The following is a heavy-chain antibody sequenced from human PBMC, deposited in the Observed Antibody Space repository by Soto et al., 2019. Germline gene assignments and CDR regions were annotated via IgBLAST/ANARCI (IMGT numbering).Heavy chain of an antibody. J-gene: IGHJ4*02. D-gene: IGHD3-3*01. V-gene: IGHV1-69*13. CDR1: GGTFSSYA. Sequence: SVKVSCKASGGTFSSYATSWVRQAPGQGLEWMGGIIPIFGTANYAQKFQGRVTITADESTSTAYMELSSLRSEDTAVYYCARGGFWSGYYYHFDYWGQGTLVTVSS. CDR3: ARGGFWSGYYYHFDY. CDR2: IIPIFGTA.